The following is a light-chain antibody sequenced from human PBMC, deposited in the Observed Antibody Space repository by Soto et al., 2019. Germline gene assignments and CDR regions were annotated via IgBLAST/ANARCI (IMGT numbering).Light chain of an antibody. CDR3: QAYDYSLSGSV. Sequence: QSVLTQPPSASGTPGQRVTISCSGSSSNIGSNYVYWYHQLPGTAPKLVIYRNNQRPSGVPDRISGSKSGTSASLAISGLRSEDEADYYCQAYDYSLSGSVFGGGTKLTVL. J-gene: IGLJ3*02. CDR2: RNN. CDR1: SSNIGSNY. V-gene: IGLV1-47*01.